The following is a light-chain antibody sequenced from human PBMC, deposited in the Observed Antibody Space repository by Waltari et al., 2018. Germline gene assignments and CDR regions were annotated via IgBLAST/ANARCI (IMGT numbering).Light chain of an antibody. V-gene: IGKV3-11*01. CDR2: DAS. Sequence: EVVLTQSPATLSLSPGERATLSCRASQSVSTYLAWYHQRPGQAPRLLIYDASNRAAGIPARFSGSGSGTDFTLTISSLGPEDFAVYYCQQRSNWPPFTFGGGTKVEIK. J-gene: IGKJ4*01. CDR3: QQRSNWPPFT. CDR1: QSVSTY.